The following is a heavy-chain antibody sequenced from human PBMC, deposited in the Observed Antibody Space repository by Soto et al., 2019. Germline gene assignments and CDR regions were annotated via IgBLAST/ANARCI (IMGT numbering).Heavy chain of an antibody. Sequence: QVQLVQSGAEVKKPGSSVRVSCKTSGDSFSKYTVNWVRQAPRQGLEWMGGFIPRFGTTNFAPTLQGRVTITADQSMNTVYMEVSRLRSEDTALYFCARGPGLYHSGRSQLDPWGQGTLVTVSS. CDR2: FIPRFGTT. CDR1: GDSFSKYT. V-gene: IGHV1-69*01. D-gene: IGHD2-8*01. J-gene: IGHJ5*02. CDR3: ARGPGLYHSGRSQLDP.